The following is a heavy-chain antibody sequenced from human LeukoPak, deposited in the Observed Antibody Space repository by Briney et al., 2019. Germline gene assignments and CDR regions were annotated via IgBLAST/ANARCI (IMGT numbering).Heavy chain of an antibody. CDR2: INHSGST. Sequence: PSETLSLTCAVYGGSFSGYYWSWIRQPPGKGLEWIGEINHSGSTNYNLSLKSRVTISVDTSKNQFSLKLSSVTAADTAVYYCARGYHDPYYYDSSGHYGDWGQGTLVTVSS. V-gene: IGHV4-34*01. J-gene: IGHJ4*02. D-gene: IGHD3-22*01. CDR1: GGSFSGYY. CDR3: ARGYHDPYYYDSSGHYGD.